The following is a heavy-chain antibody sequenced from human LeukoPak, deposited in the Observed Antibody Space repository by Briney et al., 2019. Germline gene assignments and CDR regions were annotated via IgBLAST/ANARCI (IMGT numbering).Heavy chain of an antibody. CDR1: GFTVSSNY. CDR3: ARDKIDGSSDY. Sequence: GGSLRLSCAASGFTVSSNYMSRVRQAPGKGLEWVSVIYSCGSTYYADSVKGRFTTSRDNSKNTLYLQMNSLRAEDTAVYYCARDKIDGSSDYWGQGTLVAVSS. V-gene: IGHV3-66*01. D-gene: IGHD3-10*01. CDR2: IYSCGST. J-gene: IGHJ4*02.